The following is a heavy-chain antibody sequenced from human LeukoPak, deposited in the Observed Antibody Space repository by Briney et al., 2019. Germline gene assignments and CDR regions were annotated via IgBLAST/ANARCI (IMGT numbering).Heavy chain of an antibody. Sequence: RSGGSLRLSCAASGFTFTTHGMHWVRQAPGKGLEWAAVTSFDGSNKYYVDSVKGRFTISRDNSKNTLYLQMNSLRVEDTAVYYCARDPASSGWGLFDYWGQGTLVTVSS. CDR1: GFTFTTHG. V-gene: IGHV3-30-3*01. CDR2: TSFDGSNK. CDR3: ARDPASSGWGLFDY. J-gene: IGHJ4*02. D-gene: IGHD6-19*01.